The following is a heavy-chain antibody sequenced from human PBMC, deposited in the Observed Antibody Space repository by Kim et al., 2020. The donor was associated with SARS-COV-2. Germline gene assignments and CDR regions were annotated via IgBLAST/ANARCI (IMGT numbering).Heavy chain of an antibody. Sequence: GGSLRLSCAASGFTFSSYAMSWVRQAPGKGLEWVSAISGSGGSTYYADSVKGRFTISRDNSKNTLYLQMNSLRAEDTAVYYCAKYVGISSYYDSSGYSSPFDYWGQGTLVTVSS. J-gene: IGHJ4*02. V-gene: IGHV3-23*01. CDR2: ISGSGGST. CDR1: GFTFSSYA. CDR3: AKYVGISSYYDSSGYSSPFDY. D-gene: IGHD3-22*01.